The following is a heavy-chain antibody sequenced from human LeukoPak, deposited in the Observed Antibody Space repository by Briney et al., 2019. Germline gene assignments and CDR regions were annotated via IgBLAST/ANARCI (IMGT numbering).Heavy chain of an antibody. CDR1: GFTFDDYT. V-gene: IGHV3-30*18. CDR2: ISHDGSNN. CDR3: AKVRVGTAHFDY. D-gene: IGHD2-15*01. Sequence: GRSLRLSCAASGFTFDDYTMHWVRQAPGKGLEWVVVISHDGSNNNYADSVKGRFTISRDNSKNTLYLQMNSLRPEDTAVYYCAKVRVGTAHFDYWGQGTLVTVSS. J-gene: IGHJ4*02.